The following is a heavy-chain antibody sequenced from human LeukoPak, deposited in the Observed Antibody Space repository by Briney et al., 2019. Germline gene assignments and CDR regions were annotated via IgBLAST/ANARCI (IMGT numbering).Heavy chain of an antibody. D-gene: IGHD2-15*01. CDR1: RFTFSDYY. CDR2: ISSSGSTI. Sequence: GGSLRLSCAASRFTFSDYYMSWIRQAPGKGLEWVSYISSSGSTIYYADSVKGRFTISRDNAKNSLYLQMNSLRAEDTAVYYCASPTHQWRFDPWGQGTLVTVSS. V-gene: IGHV3-11*01. J-gene: IGHJ5*02. CDR3: ASPTHQWRFDP.